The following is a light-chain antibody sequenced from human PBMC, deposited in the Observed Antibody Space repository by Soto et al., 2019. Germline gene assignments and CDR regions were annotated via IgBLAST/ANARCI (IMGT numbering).Light chain of an antibody. V-gene: IGKV1-17*01. CDR1: HVIIHD. Sequence: IQMTQSPSSLSASVGDRGTITCRAIHVIIHDLCCYQQKPGKAPKRLIYSASSLQSGVPSRFSGSGSGTEFPLTISSLQPEDFATYYCLQNNSAPLTFGGGTKVDI. CDR2: SAS. CDR3: LQNNSAPLT. J-gene: IGKJ4*01.